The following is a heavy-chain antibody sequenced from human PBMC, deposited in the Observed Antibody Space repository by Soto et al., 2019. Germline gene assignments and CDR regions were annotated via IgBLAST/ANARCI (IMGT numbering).Heavy chain of an antibody. V-gene: IGHV4-31*03. CDR1: GGSISGAAYY. D-gene: IGHD3-16*01. J-gene: IGHJ5*02. Sequence: QVQLQESGPGLLKPSQTLSLTCTVSGGSISGAAYYWSWIRHLPGKGLEWIGYIYYTGTTYYRPSLESRVTLALDTSKNQFSLKLTSVTAADTAVYYCARDTGFSGGYNWFDPWGQGTLVTVSS. CDR3: ARDTGFSGGYNWFDP. CDR2: IYYTGTT.